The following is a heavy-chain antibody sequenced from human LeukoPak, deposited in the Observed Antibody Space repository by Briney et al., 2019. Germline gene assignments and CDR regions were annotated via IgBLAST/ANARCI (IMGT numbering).Heavy chain of an antibody. D-gene: IGHD1-26*01. CDR3: ARERGIGYSGSYLDY. CDR1: GFTFSSYW. CDR2: ISYDGSNK. J-gene: IGHJ4*02. Sequence: GGSLRLSCAASGFTFSSYWMSWVRQAPGKGLEWVAVISYDGSNKYYADSVKGRFTISRDNSKNTLYLQMNSLRAEDTAVYYCARERGIGYSGSYLDYWGQGTLVTVSS. V-gene: IGHV3-30-3*01.